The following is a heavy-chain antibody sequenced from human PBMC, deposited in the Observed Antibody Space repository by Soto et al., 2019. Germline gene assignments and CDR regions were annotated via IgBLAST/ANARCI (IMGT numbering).Heavy chain of an antibody. CDR3: ARDGSTSWYSYDYHGMDV. V-gene: IGHV3-7*05. CDR2: INRDGSEK. Sequence: EVQLVESGGGLVQPGGSLRLSCAASGFTFRNYWLSWVRQVPGKGLEWVANINRDGSEKNYVDSVKGRFTISRDNARNSLYLQMSSLRAEDTALYYCARDGSTSWYSYDYHGMDVWGQGTTVTVSS. D-gene: IGHD5-18*01. CDR1: GFTFRNYW. J-gene: IGHJ6*02.